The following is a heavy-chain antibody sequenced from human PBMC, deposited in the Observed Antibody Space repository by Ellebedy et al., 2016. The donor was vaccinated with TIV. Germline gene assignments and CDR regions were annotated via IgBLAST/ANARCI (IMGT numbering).Heavy chain of an antibody. Sequence: GESLKISCAASGFTFSSYWMSWVRQAPGKGLEWVSYISSSGSTIYYADSVKGRFTISRDNAKNSLYLQMNSLRAEDTAVYYCARGYCSGGSCYSPYYYYGMDVWGQGTTVTVSS. D-gene: IGHD2-15*01. J-gene: IGHJ6*02. CDR3: ARGYCSGGSCYSPYYYYGMDV. CDR1: GFTFSSYW. V-gene: IGHV3-48*04. CDR2: ISSSGSTI.